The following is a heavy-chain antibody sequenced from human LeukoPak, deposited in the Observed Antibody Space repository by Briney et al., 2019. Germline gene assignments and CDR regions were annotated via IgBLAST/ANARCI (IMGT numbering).Heavy chain of an antibody. Sequence: GDSLRLSCAASGFTFTKYWMTWVRQAPGKGLEWVGNIKQDGSDKNYMDSVKGRFTISRDNTKNSVYLQMSSLRAEDTAVYYCAREVWGPEYWGQGTLVSVSS. CDR2: IKQDGSDK. D-gene: IGHD1-14*01. V-gene: IGHV3-7*01. CDR1: GFTFTKYW. CDR3: AREVWGPEY. J-gene: IGHJ4*02.